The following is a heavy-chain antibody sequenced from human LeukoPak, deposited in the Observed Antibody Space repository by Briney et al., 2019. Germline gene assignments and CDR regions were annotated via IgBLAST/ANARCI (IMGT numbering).Heavy chain of an antibody. CDR1: AFTFNTFD. D-gene: IGHD1-26*01. V-gene: IGHV3-21*01. CDR2: ISSSSSYI. Sequence: PGGSLRLSCSVSAFTFNTFDNFAMNWVRQAPGKGLEWVSSISSSSSYIYYADSVKGRFTISRDNARKSLYLQMNSLRAEDTAVYYCARFGWEHPFDYWGQGTLVTVSS. CDR3: ARFGWEHPFDY. J-gene: IGHJ4*02.